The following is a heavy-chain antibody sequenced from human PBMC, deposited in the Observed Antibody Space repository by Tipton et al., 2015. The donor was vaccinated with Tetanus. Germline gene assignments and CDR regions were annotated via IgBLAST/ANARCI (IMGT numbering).Heavy chain of an antibody. CDR2: IIPILGIA. CDR3: AREEMATIPDY. CDR1: GGTFSSYA. Sequence: QLVQSGAEVKKPGSSVKVSCKASGGTFSSYAISWVRQAPGQGLEWMGRIIPILGIANYAQKFQGRVTITADKSTSTAYMELSSLRSEDTAMYYCAREEMATIPDYWGQGTLVTVSS. D-gene: IGHD5-24*01. J-gene: IGHJ4*02. V-gene: IGHV1-69*09.